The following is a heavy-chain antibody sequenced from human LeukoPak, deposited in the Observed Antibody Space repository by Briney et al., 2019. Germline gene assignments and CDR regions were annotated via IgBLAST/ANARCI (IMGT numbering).Heavy chain of an antibody. J-gene: IGHJ4*02. V-gene: IGHV4-38-2*02. CDR1: GYSISSGYY. CDR2: IYHSGST. Sequence: SETLSLTCTVSGYSISSGYYWGWIRQPPGKGLEWIGSIYHSGSTYYNPSLKSRVTISVDTSKNQFSLKLSSVTAADTAVYYCARGDDFSGIDYWGRGTLVTVSS. CDR3: ARGDDFSGIDY. D-gene: IGHD2-21*02.